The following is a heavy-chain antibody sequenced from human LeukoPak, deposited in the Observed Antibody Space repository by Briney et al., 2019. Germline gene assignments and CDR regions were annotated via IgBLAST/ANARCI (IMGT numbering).Heavy chain of an antibody. CDR1: GGTFSSYA. J-gene: IGHJ3*01. Sequence: GSSVKVSCKASGGTFSSYAISWVRQAPGQGLEWMGGIIPIFGTANYAQKFQGRVTITADKSTSTAYMELSSLRSEDTAVYYCARRVLLRYFDWLGYYMDVWGQGTMVTVSS. CDR2: IIPIFGTA. CDR3: ARRVLLRYFDWLGYYMDV. D-gene: IGHD3-9*01. V-gene: IGHV1-69*06.